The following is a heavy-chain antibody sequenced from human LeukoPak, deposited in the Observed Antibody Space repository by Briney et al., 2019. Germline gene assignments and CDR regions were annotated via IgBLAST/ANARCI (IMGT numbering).Heavy chain of an antibody. Sequence: GGSLRLSCAASGFTFSSYGMHWVRQAPGKGLEWVAVISYDGSNKYYADSVKGRFTISRDNSKNTLYLQMNSLGAEDTAVYYCAKDTSYCSGGSCYSNWFDPWGQGTLVTVSS. J-gene: IGHJ5*02. CDR1: GFTFSSYG. D-gene: IGHD2-15*01. CDR3: AKDTSYCSGGSCYSNWFDP. V-gene: IGHV3-30*18. CDR2: ISYDGSNK.